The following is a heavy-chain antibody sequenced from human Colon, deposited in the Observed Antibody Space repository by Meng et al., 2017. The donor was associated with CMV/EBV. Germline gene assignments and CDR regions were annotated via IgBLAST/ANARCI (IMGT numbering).Heavy chain of an antibody. Sequence: GGSLRLSCAASGFSFSSYAMTWDRQAPGKGLEWVSAISGSGDRTVYAESVEGRFSVSRDNSKNTLYLQMNSLRADDTAIYYCAKKGGLTNTAMATYYYYALDVWGQGTTVTVSS. CDR3: AKKGGLTNTAMATYYYYALDV. J-gene: IGHJ6*02. CDR2: ISGSGDRT. V-gene: IGHV3-23*01. CDR1: GFSFSSYA. D-gene: IGHD5-18*01.